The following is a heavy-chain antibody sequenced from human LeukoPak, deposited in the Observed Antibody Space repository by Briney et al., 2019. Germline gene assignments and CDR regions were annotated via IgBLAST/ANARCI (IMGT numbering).Heavy chain of an antibody. CDR1: GFTFSNYA. CDR3: ASWYYYDSSGYHRVHP. V-gene: IGHV3-66*01. CDR2: IYSGGST. Sequence: GGSLRLSCGASGFTFSNYAMSWVRQAPRKGLEWVSVIYSGGSTYYADSVKGRFTISRDNSKNTLFLQMNSLRAEDTAVYYCASWYYYDSSGYHRVHPWGQGTLVTVSS. D-gene: IGHD3-22*01. J-gene: IGHJ5*02.